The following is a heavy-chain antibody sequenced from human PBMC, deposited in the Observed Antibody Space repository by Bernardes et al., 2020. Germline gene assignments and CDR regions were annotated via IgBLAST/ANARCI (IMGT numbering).Heavy chain of an antibody. Sequence: ASVKVSCKASGYTFSSYGFIWVRQAPGQGLESMGWIIADNGNTNYAQNFQGRVTITTDTSTRTAYMELWSLTSDDTAVYYCARGRNWNYAFDSWGQGSLVTVSS. V-gene: IGHV1-18*01. J-gene: IGHJ4*02. D-gene: IGHD1-7*01. CDR1: GYTFSSYG. CDR2: IIADNGNT. CDR3: ARGRNWNYAFDS.